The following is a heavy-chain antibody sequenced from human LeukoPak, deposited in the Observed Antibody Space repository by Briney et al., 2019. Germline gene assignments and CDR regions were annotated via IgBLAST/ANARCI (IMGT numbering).Heavy chain of an antibody. D-gene: IGHD2-2*01. Sequence: ASVKVSYRASGYTFTDYYMHWVRQAPGQGFEGMGWINPNDGDTNYAQKFQGRVTITRDTSISTAHMEVSRLRSDDTAVYYCARANFLYCSSSTCLFDYWGQGTLVTVSS. CDR1: GYTFTDYY. J-gene: IGHJ4*02. CDR2: INPNDGDT. CDR3: ARANFLYCSSSTCLFDY. V-gene: IGHV1-2*02.